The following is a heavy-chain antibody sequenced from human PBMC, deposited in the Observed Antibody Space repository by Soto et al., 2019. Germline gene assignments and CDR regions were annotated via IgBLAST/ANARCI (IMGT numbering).Heavy chain of an antibody. V-gene: IGHV5-51*01. Sequence: EESLKISCEGFGYTFTIHWIAWVRQTPGKGLEWMGIIYPSDSDTRYSPSFEGQVTISADKSISTAYLQWSSLKASDSAKYYCARLTTYYYDTSGYGMDVWGQGTTVTVSS. CDR3: ARLTTYYYDTSGYGMDV. CDR1: GYTFTIHW. CDR2: IYPSDSDT. D-gene: IGHD3-22*01. J-gene: IGHJ6*02.